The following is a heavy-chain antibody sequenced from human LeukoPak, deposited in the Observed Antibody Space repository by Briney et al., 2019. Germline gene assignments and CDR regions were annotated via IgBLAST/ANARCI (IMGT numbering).Heavy chain of an antibody. V-gene: IGHV4-34*01. CDR3: ARRSTSCLDP. J-gene: IGHJ5*02. CDR2: INHSGST. D-gene: IGHD2-2*01. Sequence: SETLSLTCAVYGGSFSGYYWSWIRQPPGKGLEWIGEINHSGSTNYNPSLTSRVTISVDTSKNQFSLNLTSLTAADTAVYYCARRSTSCLDPWGQGTLVTVSS. CDR1: GGSFSGYY.